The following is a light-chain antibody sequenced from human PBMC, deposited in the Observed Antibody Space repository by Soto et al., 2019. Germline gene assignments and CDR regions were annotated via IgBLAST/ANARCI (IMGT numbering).Light chain of an antibody. J-gene: IGKJ1*01. CDR3: QHYNSYSEA. Sequence: DIQMTQSPSTLSGSVGDRVTITCRASQTISSWLAWYQQKPGKAPKLLIYKASTIKSGVPSMFSGSGSGTEFTLTISSLQPDDFATYYCQHYNSYSEAFGQGPKVELK. CDR1: QTISSW. CDR2: KAS. V-gene: IGKV1-5*03.